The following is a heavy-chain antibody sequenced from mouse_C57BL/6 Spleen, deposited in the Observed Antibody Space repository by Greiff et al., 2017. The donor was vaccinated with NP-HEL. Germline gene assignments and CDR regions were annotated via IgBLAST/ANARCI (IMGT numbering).Heavy chain of an antibody. Sequence: VQLQQSGAELARPGASVKLSCKASGYTFTSYGISWVKQRTGQGLEWIGEIYPRSGNTYYNEKFKGKATLTADKSSSTAYMELRSLTSEDSAVYFCARGGDLLPSYYFDYWGQGTTLTVSS. CDR1: GYTFTSYG. CDR2: IYPRSGNT. CDR3: ARGGDLLPSYYFDY. D-gene: IGHD2-1*01. J-gene: IGHJ2*01. V-gene: IGHV1-81*01.